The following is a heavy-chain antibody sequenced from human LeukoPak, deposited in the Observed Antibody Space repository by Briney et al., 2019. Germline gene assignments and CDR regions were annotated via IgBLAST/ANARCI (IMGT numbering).Heavy chain of an antibody. Sequence: ASVKVSCKASGYTFITYEINWVRQAPGQGLEWMGWINTNTGNPTYAQGFTGRYVFSLDTSVSTAYLQISGLTADDTAVYFCGRDPRLGIRGYTYGYIDYWGQGTLVTVSS. V-gene: IGHV7-4-1*02. J-gene: IGHJ4*02. CDR2: INTNTGNP. CDR1: GYTFITYE. CDR3: GRDPRLGIRGYTYGYIDY. D-gene: IGHD5-18*01.